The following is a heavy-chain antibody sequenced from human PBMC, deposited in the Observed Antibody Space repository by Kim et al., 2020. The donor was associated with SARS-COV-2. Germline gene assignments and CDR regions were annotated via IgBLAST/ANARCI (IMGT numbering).Heavy chain of an antibody. D-gene: IGHD3-22*01. Sequence: GGSLRLSCAASGFTFSSYGMHWVRQAPGKGLEWVAVISYDGSNKYYADSVKGRFTISRDNSKNTLYLQMNSLRAEDTAVYYCAKGWGYYDSSGFDYWGQG. CDR3: AKGWGYYDSSGFDY. CDR2: ISYDGSNK. V-gene: IGHV3-30*18. CDR1: GFTFSSYG. J-gene: IGHJ4*02.